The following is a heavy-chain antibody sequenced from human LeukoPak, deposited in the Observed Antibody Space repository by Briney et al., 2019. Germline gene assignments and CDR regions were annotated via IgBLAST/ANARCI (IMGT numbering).Heavy chain of an antibody. D-gene: IGHD3-16*01. J-gene: IGHJ4*02. CDR1: GYRFTSYG. V-gene: IGHV1-18*01. Sequence: ASVKVSCKPSGYRFTSYGVSWVRQAPGQGLEWMAWISANSGNTNYAQNFQDRLTLTTDTSTSTAYMELTSLRSDDTAVYYYARDVNYAFDYWGQGTLVTVSS. CDR2: ISANSGNT. CDR3: ARDVNYAFDY.